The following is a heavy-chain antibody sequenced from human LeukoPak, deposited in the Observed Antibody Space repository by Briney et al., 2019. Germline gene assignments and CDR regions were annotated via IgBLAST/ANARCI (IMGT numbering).Heavy chain of an antibody. J-gene: IGHJ5*02. Sequence: ASVKVSCKASGYTFTTYGLSWVRQAPGQGIEWMGWISAYNGKTSYAQKFQGRATMTTDTSTSTAYMELRSLSSDDTAMYYCAREGKFYDILTGYSTAANWFDPWGQGTLVTVSS. V-gene: IGHV1-18*01. D-gene: IGHD3-9*01. CDR3: AREGKFYDILTGYSTAANWFDP. CDR2: ISAYNGKT. CDR1: GYTFTTYG.